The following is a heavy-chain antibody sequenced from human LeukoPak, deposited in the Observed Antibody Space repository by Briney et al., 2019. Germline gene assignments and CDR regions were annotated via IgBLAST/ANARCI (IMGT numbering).Heavy chain of an antibody. CDR2: ITWIDDGGT. Sequence: GGSLRLSCVVSGFTFDNYAMHWVRQGPGKGLEWVAGITWIDDGGTDYADSVKGRFTISRDNAKNSLYLQMNSLRPEDTALYYCVKDFGDYYYHSPFDSWGQGTLVTVSS. J-gene: IGHJ4*02. D-gene: IGHD3-22*01. CDR3: VKDFGDYYYHSPFDS. CDR1: GFTFDNYA. V-gene: IGHV3-9*01.